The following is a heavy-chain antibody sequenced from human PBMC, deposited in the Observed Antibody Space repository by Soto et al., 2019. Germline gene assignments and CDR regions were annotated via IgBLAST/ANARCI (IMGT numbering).Heavy chain of an antibody. V-gene: IGHV4-4*02. J-gene: IGHJ6*03. CDR3: AREGLLRTPPPDYYYMDV. D-gene: IGHD2-15*01. CDR2: IYHSRST. CDR1: SGSISSSNW. Sequence: QVQLQESGPGLVKPSGTLSLTCGVSSGSISSSNWWSWVRQPPGKGLEWIGEIYHSRSTNYNPSLKSRVTISVDKSNNQFCLNLSSVSAGDTAVYYCAREGLLRTPPPDYYYMDVWGKGTTVTVSS.